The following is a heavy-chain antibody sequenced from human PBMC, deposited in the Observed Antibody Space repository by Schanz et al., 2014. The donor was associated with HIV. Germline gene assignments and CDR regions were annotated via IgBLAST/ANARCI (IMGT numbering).Heavy chain of an antibody. CDR2: ISSSGSTI. CDR3: ARDRGLMSYGMDV. Sequence: EVQLLESGGGLVQPGGSLRLSCAASGFTFSTYAMNWVRQAPGKGLEWVSYISSSGSTIYYADSVKGRFTISRDNAKNSLYLQMNSLRAEDTAVYYCARDRGLMSYGMDVWGQGTTVTVSS. J-gene: IGHJ6*02. CDR1: GFTFSTYA. V-gene: IGHV3-48*04. D-gene: IGHD2-8*01.